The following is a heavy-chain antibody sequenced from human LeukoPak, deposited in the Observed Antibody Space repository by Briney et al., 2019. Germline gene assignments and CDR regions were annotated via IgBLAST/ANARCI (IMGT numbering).Heavy chain of an antibody. V-gene: IGHV3-23*01. D-gene: IGHD3-3*01. CDR3: AKETDFGADFWSGYLLDFDY. J-gene: IGHJ4*02. Sequence: PGGSLRLSCAASGFTFSSYAMSWVRQAPGKGLEWVSAISGSGGSTYYADSVKGRFTISRDNSKNTLYLQMNSLRAEDTAVYYCAKETDFGADFWSGYLLDFDYWGQGTLVTVSS. CDR2: ISGSGGST. CDR1: GFTFSSYA.